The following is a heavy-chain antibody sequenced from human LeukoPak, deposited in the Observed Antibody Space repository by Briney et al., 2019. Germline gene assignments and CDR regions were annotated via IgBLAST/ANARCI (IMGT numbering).Heavy chain of an antibody. J-gene: IGHJ4*02. CDR2: INHSGST. Sequence: SETLSLTCTVSGGSISTSSYYWSWIRQPPGKGLEWIGEINHSGSTNYNPSLKSRLPISVDTSKNQFSLKLRSVTAADTAVYYCARGNRYYYGSGSYPLRALYYWGQGTLVTVSS. V-gene: IGHV4-39*07. CDR1: GGSISTSSYY. CDR3: ARGNRYYYGSGSYPLRALYY. D-gene: IGHD3-10*01.